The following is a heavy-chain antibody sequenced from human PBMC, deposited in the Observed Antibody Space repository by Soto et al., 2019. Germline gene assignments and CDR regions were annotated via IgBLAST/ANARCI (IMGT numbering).Heavy chain of an antibody. V-gene: IGHV1-24*01. CDR3: ASLGHASIGYCSSTSCYAGEPPNWFDP. CDR1: GYTLTDSA. D-gene: IGHD2-2*01. Sequence: GASVKVSCTSSGYTLTDSAIHWVRQAPGKGLEWLGGFDPEDGETIYAQKFQGSVTITADKSTSTAYMELSSLRSEDTAVYYCASLGHASIGYCSSTSCYAGEPPNWFDPWGQGTLVTVSS. CDR2: FDPEDGET. J-gene: IGHJ5*02.